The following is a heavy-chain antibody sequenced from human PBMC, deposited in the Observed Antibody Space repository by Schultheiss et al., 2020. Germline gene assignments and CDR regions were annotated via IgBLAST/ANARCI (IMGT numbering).Heavy chain of an antibody. D-gene: IGHD6-19*01. J-gene: IGHJ5*02. CDR3: AKGSGVAGTPRWFDP. CDR2: ISSSGADI. CDR1: GFTFSSYS. V-gene: IGHV3-21*01. Sequence: GGSLRLSCAASGFTFSSYSMNWVRQAPGKGLEWVSSISSSGADIYYADSVKGRFTISRDNSKNTLYLQMNSLRAEDTAVYYCAKGSGVAGTPRWFDPWGQGTLVNGYS.